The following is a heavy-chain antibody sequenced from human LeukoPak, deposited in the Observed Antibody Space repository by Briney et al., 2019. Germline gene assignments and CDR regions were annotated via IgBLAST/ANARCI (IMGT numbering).Heavy chain of an antibody. J-gene: IGHJ6*03. V-gene: IGHV1-69*06. Sequence: ASVKVSCKASGDRFSSYAITWVRQAPGQGPEWRGRIIPIFGTANYPQKFQGRVTITADILSSTAYIEMTNLTSDDTAVYFCAKQGAARQDYYMDVWGNGTTVSVS. CDR3: AKQGAARQDYYMDV. CDR2: IIPIFGTA. D-gene: IGHD5-18*01. CDR1: GDRFSSYA.